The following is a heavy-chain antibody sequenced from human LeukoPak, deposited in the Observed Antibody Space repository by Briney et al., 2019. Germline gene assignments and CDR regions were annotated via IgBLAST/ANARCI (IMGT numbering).Heavy chain of an antibody. CDR1: GFSFSHYY. D-gene: IGHD5-24*01. V-gene: IGHV3-11*04. CDR2: MSDSGSSK. CDR3: ARDPSIGNADSYFDL. Sequence: PGGSLRLSCAASGFSFSHYYMGWIRQAPGKGLEWISYMSDSGSSKHYADSVTGRFTISRDNARNSLYLQMNSLRAEDTAVYYCARDPSIGNADSYFDLWGRGTLVTVSS. J-gene: IGHJ2*01.